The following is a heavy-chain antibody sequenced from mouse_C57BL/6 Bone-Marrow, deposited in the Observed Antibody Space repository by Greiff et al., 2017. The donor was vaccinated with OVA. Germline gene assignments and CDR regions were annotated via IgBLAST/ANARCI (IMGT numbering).Heavy chain of an antibody. CDR2: IDPENGDT. Sequence: SGAELVRPGASVKLSCTASGFNIKDAYMHWVKQRPEQGLEWIGWIDPENGDTEYASKFQGKATITADTSSNTAYLQLSSLTSEDTAVYYCTTGTTVAPWFAYWGQGTLVTVSA. D-gene: IGHD1-1*01. CDR3: TTGTTVAPWFAY. V-gene: IGHV14-4*01. CDR1: GFNIKDAY. J-gene: IGHJ3*01.